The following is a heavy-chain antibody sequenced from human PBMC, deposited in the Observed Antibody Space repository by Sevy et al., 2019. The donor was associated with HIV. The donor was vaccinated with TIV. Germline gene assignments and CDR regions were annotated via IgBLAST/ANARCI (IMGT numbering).Heavy chain of an antibody. CDR2: IYYSGSA. CDR1: GGSISSGDHY. J-gene: IGHJ5*02. V-gene: IGHV4-30-4*01. Sequence: SETLSLTCTVSGGSISSGDHYWSWIRQTPGKGLEWIGYIYYSGSAYYNPSLKSRINISVDTSKNQFSLTFNSVTAADKGVYYCAREGITKVRGKSIGSGFDPWGQGTLVTVSS. CDR3: AREGITKVRGKSIGSGFDP. D-gene: IGHD3-10*01.